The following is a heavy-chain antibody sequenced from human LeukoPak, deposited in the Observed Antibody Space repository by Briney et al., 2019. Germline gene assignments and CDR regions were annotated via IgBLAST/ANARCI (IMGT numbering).Heavy chain of an antibody. CDR3: AKAYCGSGSHYNNWFDP. D-gene: IGHD3-10*01. CDR1: GFTFSSYA. V-gene: IGHV3-23*01. Sequence: GGSLRLSCAASGFTFSSYAMSWVRQAPGKGLEWVSAISGSGGSTYYADSVKGRFTISRDNSKNTLYLQMNSLRAEDTAVYYCAKAYCGSGSHYNNWFDPWGQGTLVTVSS. J-gene: IGHJ5*02. CDR2: ISGSGGST.